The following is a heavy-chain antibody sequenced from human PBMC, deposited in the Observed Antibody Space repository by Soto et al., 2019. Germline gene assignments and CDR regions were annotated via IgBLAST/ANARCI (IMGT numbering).Heavy chain of an antibody. D-gene: IGHD1-7*01. CDR1: GGSISSGGYY. CDR3: ARAELSPNWNYGGFDP. J-gene: IGHJ5*02. Sequence: QVQLQESGPGLVKPSQTLSLTCTVSGGSISSGGYYWRWIRQHPGKGLEWIGYIYYSGSTYYNPSLKSRVTISVDTSKNQFSLKLSSVTAADTAVYYCARAELSPNWNYGGFDPWGQGTLVTVSS. V-gene: IGHV4-31*03. CDR2: IYYSGST.